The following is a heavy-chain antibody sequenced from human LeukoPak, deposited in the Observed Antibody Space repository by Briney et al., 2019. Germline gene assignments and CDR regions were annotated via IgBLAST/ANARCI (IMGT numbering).Heavy chain of an antibody. CDR2: IYYSGST. J-gene: IGHJ4*02. CDR3: ARSKYSNPFDY. CDR1: GGSISSYY. V-gene: IGHV4-59*01. Sequence: PSETLSLTSTVSGGSISSYYWSWIRQPPGKGLEWIGYIYYSGSTNYNPSLKSRVTISVDTSKNQFSLKLSSVTAADTAVYYCARSKYSNPFDYWGQGTLVTVSS. D-gene: IGHD4-11*01.